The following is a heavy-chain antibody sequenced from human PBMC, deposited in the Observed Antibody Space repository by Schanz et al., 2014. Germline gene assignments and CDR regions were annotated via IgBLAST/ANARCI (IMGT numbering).Heavy chain of an antibody. J-gene: IGHJ4*02. Sequence: QVQLVQSGADVKKPGSSVRVSCKASGGTFSRLTFSWVRQAPGQGLEWMGRVIPILGVTHYAQKFQGRVTITADKSTTTAYMELNSLNSDDTAVYYCARGYIDSPTDFWGQGTLVTVSS. V-gene: IGHV1-69*02. D-gene: IGHD1-1*01. CDR3: ARGYIDSPTDF. CDR2: VIPILGVT. CDR1: GGTFSRLT.